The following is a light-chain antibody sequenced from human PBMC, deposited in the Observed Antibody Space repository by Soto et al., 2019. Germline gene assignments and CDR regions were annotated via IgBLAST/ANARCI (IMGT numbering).Light chain of an antibody. CDR2: KAS. CDR1: QTISNW. J-gene: IGKJ1*01. Sequence: IQMTQSLSTLSATVGHRVTITCRASQTISNWLAWYQQKPGKAPKLLIYKASTLESGVPSRFSGSGSGTEFTLTISSLQPEDFATYYCQQYNSYSQTFGQGSKVDIK. CDR3: QQYNSYSQT. V-gene: IGKV1-5*03.